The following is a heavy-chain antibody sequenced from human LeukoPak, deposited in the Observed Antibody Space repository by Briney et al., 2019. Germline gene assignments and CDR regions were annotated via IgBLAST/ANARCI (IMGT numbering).Heavy chain of an antibody. D-gene: IGHD6-6*01. Sequence: GGSLRLSCAASGFTLSSYWMHWVRQAPGKGLVWVSRINSDGSSTTYADSVKGRFTISRDNSKNTLYLQMNSLRAEDTAVYYCAKDLSWQLVNYFDYWGQGTLVTVSS. CDR2: INSDGSST. J-gene: IGHJ4*02. CDR3: AKDLSWQLVNYFDY. V-gene: IGHV3-74*01. CDR1: GFTLSSYW.